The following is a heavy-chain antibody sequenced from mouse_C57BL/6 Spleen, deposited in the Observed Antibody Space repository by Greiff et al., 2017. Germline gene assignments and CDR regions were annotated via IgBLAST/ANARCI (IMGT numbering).Heavy chain of an antibody. CDR2: INPNYGTT. V-gene: IGHV1-39*01. D-gene: IGHD1-1*01. CDR3: ARGITPVPYYYAMDY. J-gene: IGHJ4*01. CDR1: GYSFTDYN. Sequence: EVKLVESGPELVKPGASVKISCKASGYSFTDYNMNWVKQSNGKSLEWIGVINPNYGTTSYNQKFKGKATLTVDQSSSTAYMQLNSLTSEDSAVYYCARGITPVPYYYAMDYWGQGTSVTVSS.